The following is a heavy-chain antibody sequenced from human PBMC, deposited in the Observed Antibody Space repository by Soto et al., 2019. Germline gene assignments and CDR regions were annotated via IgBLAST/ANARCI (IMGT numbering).Heavy chain of an antibody. CDR3: ARDRSGIAARCWFDP. CDR2: FDPENGET. Sequence: ASVKVSCKVSGYTLTELSMHWVRQAPGKGLEWMGGFDPENGETIYAQKFQGRVTMTADTSTSTAYMELRSLRSDDTAVYYCARDRSGIAARCWFDPWGQGTLVTAPQ. J-gene: IGHJ5*02. V-gene: IGHV1-24*01. D-gene: IGHD6-6*01. CDR1: GYTLTELS.